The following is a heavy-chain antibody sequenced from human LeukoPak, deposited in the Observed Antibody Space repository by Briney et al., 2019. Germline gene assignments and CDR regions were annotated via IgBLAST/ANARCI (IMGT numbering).Heavy chain of an antibody. V-gene: IGHV1-2*02. J-gene: IGHJ5*02. CDR2: INPNSGGT. CDR1: GYTFTGYY. D-gene: IGHD3-9*01. Sequence: ASVKVSCKASGYTFTGYYIHWVRQAPGQGLEWMGWINPNSGGTNYAQKFQGRVTMTRDTSISTAYMELSRLRSDDTAVYYCARDPGPLRYFDWLFRPYNWFDPWGQGTLVTVSS. CDR3: ARDPGPLRYFDWLFRPYNWFDP.